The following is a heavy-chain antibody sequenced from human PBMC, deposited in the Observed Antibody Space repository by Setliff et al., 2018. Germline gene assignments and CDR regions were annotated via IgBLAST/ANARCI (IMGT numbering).Heavy chain of an antibody. CDR1: GFTFTSHG. CDR2: INHSGHT. J-gene: IGHJ4*01. V-gene: IGHV4-34*08. CDR3: RFWSGYYKNDF. D-gene: IGHD6-25*01. Sequence: LRLSCEVSGFTFTSHGMNWLRQPPGQGLEWIEEINHSGHTNYSPSLRSRVTMTVDAARKQLSLKISSMTAADAGVYYCRFWSGYYKNDFWGHGTLVTVSS.